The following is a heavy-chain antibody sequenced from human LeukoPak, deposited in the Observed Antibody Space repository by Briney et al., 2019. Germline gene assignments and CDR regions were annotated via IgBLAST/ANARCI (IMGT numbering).Heavy chain of an antibody. D-gene: IGHD6-6*01. Sequence: GGSLRLSCVVSGFTVSNNYMSWVRQAPRKGLEWVSLIYSGGSTYYADSVKGRFTISRDNSKNTVYLQMNSLRAEDTAMYYCARDRKQLVVSYGMDVWGQGTTVTVSS. CDR1: GFTVSNNY. CDR2: IYSGGST. V-gene: IGHV3-53*01. J-gene: IGHJ6*02. CDR3: ARDRKQLVVSYGMDV.